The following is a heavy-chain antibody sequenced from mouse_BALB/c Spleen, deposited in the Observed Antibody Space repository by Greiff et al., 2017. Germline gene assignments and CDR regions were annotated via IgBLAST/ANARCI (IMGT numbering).Heavy chain of an antibody. J-gene: IGHJ4*01. CDR2: IDPANGNT. V-gene: IGHV14-3*02. Sequence: ESGAELVKPGASVKLSCTASGFNIKDTYMHWVKQRPEQGLEWIGRIDPANGNTKYDPKFQGKATITADTSSNTAYLQLSSLTSEDTAVYYCARRGYDAMDYWGQGTSVTVSS. CDR1: GFNIKDTY. CDR3: ARRGYDAMDY.